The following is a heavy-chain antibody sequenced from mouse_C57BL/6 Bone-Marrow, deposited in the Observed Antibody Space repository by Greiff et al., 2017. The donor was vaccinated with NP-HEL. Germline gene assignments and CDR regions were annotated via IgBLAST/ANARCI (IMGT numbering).Heavy chain of an antibody. CDR3: ALFDG. J-gene: IGHJ2*01. D-gene: IGHD2-3*01. V-gene: IGHV1-81*01. CDR2: IYPRSGNT. Sequence: QVQLKQSGAELARPGASVKLSCKASGYTFTSYGISWVKQRTGQGLEWIGEIYPRSGNTYYNEKFKGKATLTADKSSSTAYMELRSLTSEDSAVYFCALFDGWGQGTTLTVSS. CDR1: GYTFTSYG.